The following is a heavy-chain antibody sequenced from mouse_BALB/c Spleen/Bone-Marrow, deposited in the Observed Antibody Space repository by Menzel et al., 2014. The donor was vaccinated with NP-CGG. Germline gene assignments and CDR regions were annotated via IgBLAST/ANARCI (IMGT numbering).Heavy chain of an antibody. Sequence: EVQLQQSGAELVKPGASVKLSCTASGFNIKDTYMHWVKQRPEQGLEWIGRIDPANGNTKYDPKFQGKATITADTSSNTAYLQLSSLTSEDTAVYYCARNYGYGESFAYWGQGTLVTVSA. D-gene: IGHD2-2*01. J-gene: IGHJ3*01. CDR1: GFNIKDTY. CDR3: ARNYGYGESFAY. V-gene: IGHV14-3*02. CDR2: IDPANGNT.